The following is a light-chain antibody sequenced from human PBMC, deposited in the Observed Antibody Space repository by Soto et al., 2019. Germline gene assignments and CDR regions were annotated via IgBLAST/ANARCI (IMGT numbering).Light chain of an antibody. V-gene: IGLV2-14*03. J-gene: IGLJ1*01. CDR2: DVS. CDR3: SSFTRSSTLYV. Sequence: QSALTQPASVSGSPGQSITISCTGTSSDVGGYNYVSWYQQHPGKAPKLMIYDVSNRPSGVSNRFSGSKSSNTASLTISGLQAEDEADYYCSSFTRSSTLYVFGTGTKLTVL. CDR1: SSDVGGYNY.